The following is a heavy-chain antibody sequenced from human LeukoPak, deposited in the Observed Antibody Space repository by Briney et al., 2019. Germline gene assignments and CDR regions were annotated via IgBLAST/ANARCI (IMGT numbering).Heavy chain of an antibody. J-gene: IGHJ6*03. CDR3: ARVLGAAAGYYYMDV. CDR2: IYYNGST. D-gene: IGHD6-13*01. V-gene: IGHV4-59*01. Sequence: GSLRLSCAASGFTFSTSWMTWIRQPPGKGLEWIGYIYYNGSTNYNPSLKSRVTISVDTSKNQFSLKLSTVTAADTAVYYCARVLGAAAGYYYMDVWGKGTAVTVSS. CDR1: GFTFSTSW.